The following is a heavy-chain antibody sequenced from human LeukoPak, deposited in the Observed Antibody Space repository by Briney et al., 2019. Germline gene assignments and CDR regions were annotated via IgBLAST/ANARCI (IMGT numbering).Heavy chain of an antibody. CDR3: ARHFFPPPMVRGDHFDY. Sequence: SETLSLTCTVSGYSISSGYYWGWIRQPPGKGLEWIGSIYYSGYTYYNPSLKSRVTISIDTSKNQFSLKLSSVTAADTAVYYCARHFFPPPMVRGDHFDYWGQGTLVTVSS. CDR1: GYSISSGYY. CDR2: IYYSGYT. J-gene: IGHJ4*02. D-gene: IGHD3-10*01. V-gene: IGHV4-38-2*02.